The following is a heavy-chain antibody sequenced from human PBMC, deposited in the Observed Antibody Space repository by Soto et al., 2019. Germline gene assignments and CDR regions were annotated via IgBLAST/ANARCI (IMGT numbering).Heavy chain of an antibody. CDR2: ISSSSSYI. V-gene: IGHV3-21*01. Sequence: GGSLRLSCAASGFTFSSYSMNWVRQAPGKGLEWVSSISSSSSYIYYAESVKGRFTISRDNAKNSLYLQMNSLRAEDTAVYYCARLEVTTVNPYYYYGMDVWGQGTTVTVSS. D-gene: IGHD4-17*01. CDR3: ARLEVTTVNPYYYYGMDV. J-gene: IGHJ6*02. CDR1: GFTFSSYS.